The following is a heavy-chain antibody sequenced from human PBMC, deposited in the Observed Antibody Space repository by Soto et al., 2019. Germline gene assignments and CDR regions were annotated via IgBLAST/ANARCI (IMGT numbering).Heavy chain of an antibody. D-gene: IGHD2-15*01. V-gene: IGHV3-23*01. J-gene: IGHJ6*02. CDR2: ISSVGDDT. CDR1: GLSFRNSD. Sequence: GGSLRLSCAASGLSFRNSDMNWVRQAPEKGLEWVSTISSVGDDTYYTYSVRGRFTISRDNSKNTLYLQMNSLRAEDTAIYYCARGGTSYYGMDVWGQGTTVTVSS. CDR3: ARGGTSYYGMDV.